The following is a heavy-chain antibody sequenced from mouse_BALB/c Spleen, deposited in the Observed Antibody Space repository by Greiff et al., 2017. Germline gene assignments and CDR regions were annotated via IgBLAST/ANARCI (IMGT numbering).Heavy chain of an antibody. D-gene: IGHD2-4*01. J-gene: IGHJ4*01. CDR1: GYTFTSYV. CDR2: INPYNDGT. V-gene: IGHV1-14*01. Sequence: VQLQQSGPELVKPGASVKMSCKASGYTFTSYVMHWVKQKPGQGLECIGYINPYNDGTKYNEKFKGKATLTSDKSSSTAYMELSSLTSEDSAVYYCARLGVYYDYDEGGYYAMDYWGQGTSVTVSS. CDR3: ARLGVYYDYDEGGYYAMDY.